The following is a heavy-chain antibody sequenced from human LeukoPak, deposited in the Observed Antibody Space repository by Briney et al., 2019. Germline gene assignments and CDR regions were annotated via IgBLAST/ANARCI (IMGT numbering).Heavy chain of an antibody. V-gene: IGHV4-39*01. CDR2: IYYSGST. D-gene: IGHD2-15*01. J-gene: IGHJ6*02. Sequence: PSETLSLTRTVSGGSISSSSYYWGWIRQPPGKGLEWIGSIYYSGSTYYNPSLKSRVTISVDTSKNQFSLKLSSVTAADTAVYYCEVADNYYYYGMDVWGQGTTVTVSS. CDR3: EVADNYYYYGMDV. CDR1: GGSISSSSYY.